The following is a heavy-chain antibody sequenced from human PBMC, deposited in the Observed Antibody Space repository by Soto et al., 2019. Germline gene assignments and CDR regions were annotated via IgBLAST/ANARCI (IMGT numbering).Heavy chain of an antibody. CDR3: AKRSAYYLRDPREY. D-gene: IGHD3-3*01. CDR1: GSTFSNYA. CDR2: ISASAGST. Sequence: RLSCAASGSTFSNYAMTWVRQAPGKGLEWVAVISASAGSTYYVKSVKGRFTISEENLSDTLNLQMNNLRVEDTALYYCAKRSAYYLRDPREYWGQGTLVSVSS. V-gene: IGHV3-23*01. J-gene: IGHJ4*02.